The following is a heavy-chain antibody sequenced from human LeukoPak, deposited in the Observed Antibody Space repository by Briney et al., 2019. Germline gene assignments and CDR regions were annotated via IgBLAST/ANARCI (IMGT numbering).Heavy chain of an antibody. D-gene: IGHD4-17*01. CDR1: GVSIGTYY. CDR2: INYRGTT. Sequence: PSETLSLTCSVSGVSIGTYYWSWVRQPPGKGLEWIGYINYRGTTSYNPSLKSRVTISVDTSKNQFLLNLRSATAADAAVYYCARLEDYVLEYWGLGTLVTVSS. CDR3: ARLEDYVLEY. V-gene: IGHV4-59*08. J-gene: IGHJ4*02.